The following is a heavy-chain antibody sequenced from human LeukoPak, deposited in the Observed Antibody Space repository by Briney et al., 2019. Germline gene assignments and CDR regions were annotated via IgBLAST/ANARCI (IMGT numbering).Heavy chain of an antibody. D-gene: IGHD2-2*01. CDR3: AILPATAHTYLVDY. CDR2: IYTSGGT. J-gene: IGHJ4*02. V-gene: IGHV4-4*07. CDR1: GGSISSYY. Sequence: PSETLSLTCTVSGGSISSYYWSWIRRPAGKGLEWIGRIYTSGGTNYNPSLKSRVTMSIDRSKNQFSLKLSSVTAADTAVYYCAILPATAHTYLVDYWGQGTLVTVSS.